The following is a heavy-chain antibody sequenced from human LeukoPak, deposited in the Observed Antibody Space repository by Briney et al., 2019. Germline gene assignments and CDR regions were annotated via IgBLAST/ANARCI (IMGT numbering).Heavy chain of an antibody. V-gene: IGHV3-23*01. D-gene: IGHD4-23*01. CDR2: ISGSGGST. Sequence: GGSLRLSCAASGFTFSSYVMSWVRQAPGKGLEWVSAISGSGGSTYYADSVKGRFTISRDNYKNTLYPQMNSLRAGDTAVYYCAKGPYPGPVVDFWGQGTTVPVSS. CDR3: AKGPYPGPVVDF. CDR1: GFTFSSYV. J-gene: IGHJ6*02.